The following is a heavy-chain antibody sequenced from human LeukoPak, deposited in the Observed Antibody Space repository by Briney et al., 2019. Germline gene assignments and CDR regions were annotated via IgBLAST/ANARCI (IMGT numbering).Heavy chain of an antibody. J-gene: IGHJ5*02. CDR1: GYPFSNYG. CDR2: ISTYSGKA. Sequence: ASVKVSCKASGYPFSNYGISWVRQAPGQGLEWVGGISTYSGKAKYAQRFQGRVTMTTDTSASTAYMELRSLRSDETAVFYCATDFWVRHSAPAPKDTWGPGTLVTVSS. V-gene: IGHV1-18*01. D-gene: IGHD2-2*01. CDR3: ATDFWVRHSAPAPKDT.